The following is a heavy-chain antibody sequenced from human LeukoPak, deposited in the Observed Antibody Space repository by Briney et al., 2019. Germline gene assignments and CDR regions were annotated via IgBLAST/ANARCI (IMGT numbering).Heavy chain of an antibody. CDR3: AKDRTVTMIVLGSIDY. Sequence: GRSLRLSCAASGFTFSSYGMHWVRQAPGKGLEWVAVISYDGSNKYYADSVKGRFTISRDNSKNTLYLQMNSLRAEDTAVYYCAKDRTVTMIVLGSIDYWGQGTLVTVSS. CDR2: ISYDGSNK. D-gene: IGHD3-22*01. CDR1: GFTFSSYG. V-gene: IGHV3-30*18. J-gene: IGHJ4*02.